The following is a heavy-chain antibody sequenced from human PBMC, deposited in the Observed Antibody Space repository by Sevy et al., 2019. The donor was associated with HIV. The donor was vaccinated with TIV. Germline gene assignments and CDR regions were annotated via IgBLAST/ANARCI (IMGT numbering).Heavy chain of an antibody. Sequence: GGSLRLSCAASGFIFNNYDMYWIRQAPGKGLEWVATVSYDGAAKDYADIVKGRFTISRDSSRSMLYLQMSSLRPEDTGVYFCAKDMVDCSGGTCYSGAVSPFESWGQGTLVTVSS. CDR3: AKDMVDCSGGTCYSGAVSPFES. V-gene: IGHV3-30*18. CDR2: VSYDGAAK. J-gene: IGHJ4*02. D-gene: IGHD2-15*01. CDR1: GFIFNNYD.